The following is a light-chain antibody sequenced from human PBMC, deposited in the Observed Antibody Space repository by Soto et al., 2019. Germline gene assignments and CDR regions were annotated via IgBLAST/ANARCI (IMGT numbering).Light chain of an antibody. CDR2: SSN. J-gene: IGLJ2*01. Sequence: QSVLTQPPSASGTPGQRVTISCSGSSTNIGSHTVNWYQQVPGTAPKLLIYSSNLRPSGVPDRFSGSKSGTSASLAISGLXXXDEADYCCAAWDDSLNGVVXXXGTQLTVL. CDR3: AAWDDSLNGVV. CDR1: STNIGSHT. V-gene: IGLV1-44*01.